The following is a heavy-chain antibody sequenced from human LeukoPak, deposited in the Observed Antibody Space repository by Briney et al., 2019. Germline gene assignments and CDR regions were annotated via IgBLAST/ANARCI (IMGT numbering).Heavy chain of an antibody. CDR3: ARGGSGGSGSYYSQYFDL. Sequence: SQTLSLTCTVSGGSISSGSYYWSWIRQPAGKGLEWIGRIYTSGSTNYNPSLKSRVTISVDTSKNQFSLKLSSVTAADTAVYYCARGGSGGSGSYYSQYFDLWGRGTLVTVSS. CDR2: IYTSGST. CDR1: GGSISSGSYY. J-gene: IGHJ2*01. V-gene: IGHV4-61*02. D-gene: IGHD3-10*01.